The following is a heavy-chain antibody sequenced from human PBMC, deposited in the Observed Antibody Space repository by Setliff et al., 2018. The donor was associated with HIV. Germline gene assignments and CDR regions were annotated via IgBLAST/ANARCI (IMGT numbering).Heavy chain of an antibody. CDR2: INPLSDAT. D-gene: IGHD2-21*01. Sequence: ASVKVSCKASGYTFSDYYLHWVRQAPGQAIEWMGWINPLSDATKFSHKFQESLMDTSISTAYMELSRLRSDDTAVYYCARDGGEMCWGQGTPVTVSS. CDR1: GYTFSDYY. V-gene: IGHV1-2*02. J-gene: IGHJ4*02. CDR3: ARDGGEMC.